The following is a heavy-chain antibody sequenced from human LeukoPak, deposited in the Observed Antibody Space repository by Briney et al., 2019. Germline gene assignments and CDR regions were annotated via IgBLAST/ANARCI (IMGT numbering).Heavy chain of an antibody. CDR3: ARRRDLYSGSYYSFDY. V-gene: IGHV5-51*01. CDR1: GYNFINYW. J-gene: IGHJ4*02. D-gene: IGHD1-26*01. Sequence: GESLKISCKGSGYNFINYWIGWVRQVPGKGLEWMGIIYPGDSDTRYSPSFQGQVTISADKSISTAYLQWSSLKASDTAMYYCARRRDLYSGSYYSFDYWGQGTLVTVSS. CDR2: IYPGDSDT.